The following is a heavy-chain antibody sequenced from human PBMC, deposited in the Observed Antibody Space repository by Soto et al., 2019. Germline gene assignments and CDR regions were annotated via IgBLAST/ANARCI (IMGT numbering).Heavy chain of an antibody. CDR2: ISAYNGNT. Sequence: GASVKVSCKASGYTFTSYGISWVRQAPGQGLEWMGWISAYNGNTNYAQKLQGRVTMTTDTSTSTAYMELRSLRSDDTAVYYCARRVFGVVIIEPGDYWGQGTLVTVPS. V-gene: IGHV1-18*01. D-gene: IGHD3-3*01. CDR1: GYTFTSYG. CDR3: ARRVFGVVIIEPGDY. J-gene: IGHJ4*02.